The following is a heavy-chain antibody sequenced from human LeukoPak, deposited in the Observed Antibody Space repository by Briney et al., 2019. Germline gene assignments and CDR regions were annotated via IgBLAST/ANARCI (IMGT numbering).Heavy chain of an antibody. Sequence: GGSLRLSCAASGFIFTSYSMNWVRQVPGKGLEFVSAISSTSSATYYADSVKGRFTVSRDNAKNSMYLQMNSLRDEDTAVCYCARQGDLDYWGQGTLVTVCS. CDR2: ISSTSSAT. J-gene: IGHJ4*02. CDR3: ARQGDLDY. V-gene: IGHV3-48*02. CDR1: GFIFTSYS. D-gene: IGHD3-16*01.